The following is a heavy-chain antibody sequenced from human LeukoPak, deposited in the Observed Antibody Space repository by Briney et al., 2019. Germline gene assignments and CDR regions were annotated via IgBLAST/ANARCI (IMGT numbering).Heavy chain of an antibody. J-gene: IGHJ4*02. V-gene: IGHV3-21*04. CDR1: GFTFSSYS. CDR3: AKDPKRWSFTIFGVVTLMDY. D-gene: IGHD3-3*01. Sequence: GGSLRLSCAASGFTFSSYSMNWFRQAPAKGLEWVSSISSSSSYIYYADSVKGRFTISRDNAKNSLYLQMNSLRAEDTAVYYCAKDPKRWSFTIFGVVTLMDYWGQGTLVTVSS. CDR2: ISSSSSYI.